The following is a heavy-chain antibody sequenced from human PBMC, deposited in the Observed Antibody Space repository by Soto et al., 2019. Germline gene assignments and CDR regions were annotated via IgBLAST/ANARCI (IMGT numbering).Heavy chain of an antibody. Sequence: QITLKESGPTLVKPTQTLTLTCTFSGFSLSTSGVGVGWIRQPPGKALEWLALIYWDDDKRYSPSLTSRLTITKDTAKNQVVLTLTHMDPVDTATYYCAHWWDLNGWFDPWGQGTLVTVSS. V-gene: IGHV2-5*02. CDR3: AHWWDLNGWFDP. CDR2: IYWDDDK. J-gene: IGHJ5*02. CDR1: GFSLSTSGVG. D-gene: IGHD1-26*01.